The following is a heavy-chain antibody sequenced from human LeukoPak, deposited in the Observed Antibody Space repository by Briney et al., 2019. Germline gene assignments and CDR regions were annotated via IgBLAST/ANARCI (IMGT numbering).Heavy chain of an antibody. J-gene: IGHJ1*01. CDR3: AKGPPVAVAGTRYFQQ. Sequence: GGSLRLSCSASGFTFDDYAMHWVRQLSGKGLEWVSGINWNSNSIVYADSVKGRFTISRDNAKNSLYLQMNSLRAEDTALYYCAKGPPVAVAGTRYFQQWGQGTMVTVSP. CDR1: GFTFDDYA. V-gene: IGHV3-9*01. CDR2: INWNSNSI. D-gene: IGHD6-19*01.